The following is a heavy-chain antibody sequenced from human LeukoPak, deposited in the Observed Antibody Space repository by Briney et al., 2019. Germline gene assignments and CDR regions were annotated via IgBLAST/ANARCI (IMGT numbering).Heavy chain of an antibody. J-gene: IGHJ4*02. D-gene: IGHD3-22*01. CDR1: GFTFDDYA. CDR3: AKDTYYYDSSGYEGPSFDY. Sequence: GGSLRLSCAASGFTFDDYAVHWVRQAPGKGLEWVSLISGDGGSTYYADSVKGRFTISRDNSKNSLYLQMNSLRTEDTALYYCAKDTYYYDSSGYEGPSFDYWGQGTLVTVSS. V-gene: IGHV3-43*02. CDR2: ISGDGGST.